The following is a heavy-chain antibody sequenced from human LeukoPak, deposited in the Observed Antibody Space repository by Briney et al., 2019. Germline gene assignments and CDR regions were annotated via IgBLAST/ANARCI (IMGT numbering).Heavy chain of an antibody. J-gene: IGHJ3*02. D-gene: IGHD2-2*03. Sequence: SVKVSCKASGGTFSSYAISRVRQAPGQGLEWMGGIIPIFGTANYAQKFQGRVTITADESTSTAYMELSSLRSEDTAVYYCARDYGYSPSTQNDAFDIWGQGTMVTVSS. CDR2: IIPIFGTA. V-gene: IGHV1-69*13. CDR3: ARDYGYSPSTQNDAFDI. CDR1: GGTFSSYA.